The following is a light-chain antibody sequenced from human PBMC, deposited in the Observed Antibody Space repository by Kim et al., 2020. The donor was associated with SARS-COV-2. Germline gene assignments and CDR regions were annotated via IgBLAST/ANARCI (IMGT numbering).Light chain of an antibody. CDR3: MQALQTPRT. CDR1: QSLLHSKGYNY. CDR2: LGS. J-gene: IGKJ2*02. V-gene: IGKV2-28*01. Sequence: DIVMTQSPPSLPVTPGEPASISCRSSQSLLHSKGYNYLDWYLQKPGQSPQLLIYLGSTRASGVPDRFSGSGSGTDFTLKIIRVEAEDVGVYYCMQALQTPRTFGQGTKLEI.